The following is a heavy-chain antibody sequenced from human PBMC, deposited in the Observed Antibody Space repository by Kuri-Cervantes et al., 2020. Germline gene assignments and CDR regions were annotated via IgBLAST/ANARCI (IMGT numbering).Heavy chain of an antibody. V-gene: IGHV4-39*01. CDR3: ARHVIWDYYYGMDV. CDR2: INHSGST. CDR1: GGSISSGGYY. Sequence: SETLSLTCTVSGGSISSGGYYWSWIRQHPGKGLEWIGGINHSGSTNYNPSLKSRVTISVDTSKNQFSLKLSSVTAADTAVYYCARHVIWDYYYGMDVWGQGTTVTVSS. D-gene: IGHD3-16*02. J-gene: IGHJ6*02.